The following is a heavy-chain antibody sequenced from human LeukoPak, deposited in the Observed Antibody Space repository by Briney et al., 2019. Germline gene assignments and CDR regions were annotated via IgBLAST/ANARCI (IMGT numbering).Heavy chain of an antibody. V-gene: IGHV3-30-3*01. D-gene: IGHD3-3*01. CDR3: GRDPDRLLVFGLDV. CDR1: GFTFNNYV. CDR2: ISQDGTSK. Sequence: GGSLRLFCAASGFTFNNYVVHWVRQTPGKGLEWMAVISQDGTSKNYADSVKGRFSISRDNSKDMVSLQMDSLTPADSAIYFCGRDPDRLLVFGLDVWGQGTTVIVSS. J-gene: IGHJ6*02.